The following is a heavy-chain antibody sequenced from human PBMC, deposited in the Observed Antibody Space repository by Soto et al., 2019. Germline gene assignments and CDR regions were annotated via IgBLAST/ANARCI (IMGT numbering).Heavy chain of an antibody. CDR2: IYNSESA. CDR1: GESISSGGYY. J-gene: IGHJ4*02. D-gene: IGHD5-18*01. Sequence: SETLSLTCTVSGESISSGGYYWSWIRHHPGKGLEWIGYIYNSESAYYNPSLKSQVTISMDTSKNQFAMRLSSVTAADTAVYYCARGRIQLWYPFDYWGQGTLVTVS. CDR3: ARGRIQLWYPFDY. V-gene: IGHV4-31*01.